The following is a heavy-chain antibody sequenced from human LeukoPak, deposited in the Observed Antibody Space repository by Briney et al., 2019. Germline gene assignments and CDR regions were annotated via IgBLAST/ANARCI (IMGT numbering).Heavy chain of an antibody. CDR2: TNPNSGGT. J-gene: IGHJ3*02. V-gene: IGHV1-2*02. D-gene: IGHD2-2*01. CDR1: GYTFTGYY. Sequence: ASVKVSCKASGYTFTGYYMHWVRQAPGQGLEWMGWTNPNSGGTNYAQKFQGRVTMTRDTSISTAYMELSRLRSDDTAVYYCARTYCSSTSCYASHAFDIWGQGTMVTVSS. CDR3: ARTYCSSTSCYASHAFDI.